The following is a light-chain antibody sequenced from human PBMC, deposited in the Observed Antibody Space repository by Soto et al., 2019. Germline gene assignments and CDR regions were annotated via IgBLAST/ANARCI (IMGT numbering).Light chain of an antibody. V-gene: IGKV3-20*01. CDR2: GAS. J-gene: IGKJ1*01. Sequence: EIVLTQSPGTLSLSPGERATLSCRASQSVTSSYLAWYQHKRGQAPRLLIYGASNRATGIPDRFSGSGSGTDFTLTISRLEPEDFAVYYCQQFGSSPPWTFGQGTKVEIK. CDR1: QSVTSSY. CDR3: QQFGSSPPWT.